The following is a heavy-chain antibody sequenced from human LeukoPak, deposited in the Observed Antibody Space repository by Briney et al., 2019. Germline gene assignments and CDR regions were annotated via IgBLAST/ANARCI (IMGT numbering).Heavy chain of an antibody. Sequence: SETLSLTCTVSGGSISSYYWSWIRQPPGKGLEWIGYIYYSGSTNYNPSLKSRVTISVDRSKNQFSLKLSSVTAADTAVYYCARDLEGLGGYYDSSGGFGRFAFDIWGQGTMVTVSS. D-gene: IGHD3-22*01. J-gene: IGHJ3*02. CDR1: GGSISSYY. V-gene: IGHV4-59*12. CDR2: IYYSGST. CDR3: ARDLEGLGGYYDSSGGFGRFAFDI.